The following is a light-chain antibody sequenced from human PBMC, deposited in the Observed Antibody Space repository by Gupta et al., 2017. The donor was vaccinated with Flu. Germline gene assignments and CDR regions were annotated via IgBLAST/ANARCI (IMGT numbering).Light chain of an antibody. CDR1: SLRTYY. J-gene: IGLJ3*02. CDR2: GKS. CDR3: YSRDSSGDHLEV. V-gene: IGLV3-19*01. Sequence: SSELTQDPAVSVALGQTARITCQGDSLRTYYASWYQQKPGQAPVVVIYGKSNRPSGIPDRFSGSSSGDTASLTITGAQAEDDADYYCYSRDSSGDHLEVFGGGTRLTVL.